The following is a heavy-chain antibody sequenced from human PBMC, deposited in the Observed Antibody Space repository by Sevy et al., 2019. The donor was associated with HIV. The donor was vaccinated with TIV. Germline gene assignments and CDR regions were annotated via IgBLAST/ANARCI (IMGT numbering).Heavy chain of an antibody. V-gene: IGHV3-15*07. J-gene: IGHJ6*02. Sequence: GGSLRLSCVASGFTFRNAWMNWVRQAPGKGLEWVGRIRSNDDGGTTDYAAPVKGRFTISRDDSKNTLYLQMNSLNTEDTAVYYCAARTFSYGMDVLGQGTTVTVSS. CDR1: GFTFRNAW. CDR3: AARTFSYGMDV. D-gene: IGHD3-16*01. CDR2: IRSNDDGGTT.